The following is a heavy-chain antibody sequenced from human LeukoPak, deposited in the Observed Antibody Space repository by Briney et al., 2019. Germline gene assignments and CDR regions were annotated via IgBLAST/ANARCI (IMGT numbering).Heavy chain of an antibody. J-gene: IGHJ4*02. Sequence: GASVKVSCKASGYTFTGYYMHWVRQAPGQGLEWMGWINPNSGGTNYAQKFQGRVTMTRDTSISTAYMELSRLRSDDTAVYYCARSWVVAAMVSKDWGQGTLVTVSS. CDR2: INPNSGGT. CDR3: ARSWVVAAMVSKD. CDR1: GYTFTGYY. V-gene: IGHV1-2*02. D-gene: IGHD2-15*01.